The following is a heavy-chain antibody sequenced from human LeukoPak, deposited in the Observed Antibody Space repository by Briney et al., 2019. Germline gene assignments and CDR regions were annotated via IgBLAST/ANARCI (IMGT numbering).Heavy chain of an antibody. V-gene: IGHV3-21*01. J-gene: IGHJ4*02. CDR1: GFTFSSYS. Sequence: GGSLRLFCAASGFTFSSYSMNWVRQAPGKGLEWVSSISSSSSYIYYADSVKGRFTISRDNAKNSLYLQMNSLRAEDTAVYYCARWLYDSSGYPDYWGQGTLVTVSS. CDR2: ISSSSSYI. D-gene: IGHD3-22*01. CDR3: ARWLYDSSGYPDY.